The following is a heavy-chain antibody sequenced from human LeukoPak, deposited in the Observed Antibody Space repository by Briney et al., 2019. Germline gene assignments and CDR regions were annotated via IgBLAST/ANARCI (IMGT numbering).Heavy chain of an antibody. Sequence: ALVKVSCKASGYTFTGYYMNWVRQAPGQGLEWLGRINPNTGGTNFAQSFQGRVTMTRDTSITTAYMELSRLRSDDTAVYYCARGWEYYDSSGPRGYYFDYWGQGTLVTVSS. CDR2: INPNTGGT. CDR3: ARGWEYYDSSGPRGYYFDY. J-gene: IGHJ4*02. D-gene: IGHD3-22*01. V-gene: IGHV1-2*06. CDR1: GYTFTGYY.